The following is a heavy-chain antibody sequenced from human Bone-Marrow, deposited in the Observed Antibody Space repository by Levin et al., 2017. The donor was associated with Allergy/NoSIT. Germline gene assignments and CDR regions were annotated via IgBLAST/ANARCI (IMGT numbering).Heavy chain of an antibody. CDR1: GVSIISSNSY. J-gene: IGHJ4*02. Sequence: SETLSLTCTVSGVSIISSNSYWGWVRQPPGKGLEWIGTIYYTGSVYYSPSLKGRVTISIDTSKNQFSLKLSSMTAADTAVYYCARDPGGDFDYWGQGTLVTVSS. D-gene: IGHD2-21*01. CDR2: IYYTGSV. CDR3: ARDPGGDFDY. V-gene: IGHV4-39*07.